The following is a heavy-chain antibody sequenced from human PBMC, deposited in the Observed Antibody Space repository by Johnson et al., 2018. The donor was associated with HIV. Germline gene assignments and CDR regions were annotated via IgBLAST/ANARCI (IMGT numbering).Heavy chain of an antibody. CDR3: ARAYYTFWSGYDAFDI. V-gene: IGHV3-7*04. Sequence: VQLVESGGGLVQPGGSLRLSCAASGFTFSSYWMTWVRQAPGKGLEWVANIKQDGSEKYYVDSVKGRFTISRDNAKNSLYLQMNRLRGEDTAVYYCARAYYTFWSGYDAFDIWGQGTMVTVSS. CDR2: IKQDGSEK. J-gene: IGHJ3*02. CDR1: GFTFSSYW. D-gene: IGHD3-3*01.